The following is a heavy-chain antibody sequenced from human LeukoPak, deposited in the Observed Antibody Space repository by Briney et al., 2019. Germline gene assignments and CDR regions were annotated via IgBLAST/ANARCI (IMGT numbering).Heavy chain of an antibody. V-gene: IGHV3-53*01. Sequence: GGSLRLSCAASGFTVSSNYMSWVRQAPGKGLEWVSVIYSGGSTYYADSVKGRFTISRDNAKNSLYLQMNSLRAEDTAVYYCARDHYYYGMDVWGQGTTVTVSS. CDR3: ARDHYYYGMDV. CDR1: GFTVSSNY. CDR2: IYSGGST. J-gene: IGHJ6*02.